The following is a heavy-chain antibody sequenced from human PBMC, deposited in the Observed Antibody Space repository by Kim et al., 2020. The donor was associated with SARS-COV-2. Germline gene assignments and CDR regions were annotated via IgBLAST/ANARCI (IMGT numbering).Heavy chain of an antibody. V-gene: IGHV3-15*01. CDR1: GFTFSNDW. Sequence: GGSLRLSCAASGFTFSNDWMSWVRQAPGKGLEWVGRITSKTGGGTTDYAAPVKGRFTISRDESKNTLYLQMNSQKTEDTAVYYCTTDGKRGGGWYRGYWGQVTLGTVSS. J-gene: IGHJ4*02. CDR3: TTDGKRGGGWYRGY. D-gene: IGHD6-19*01. CDR2: ITSKTGGGTT.